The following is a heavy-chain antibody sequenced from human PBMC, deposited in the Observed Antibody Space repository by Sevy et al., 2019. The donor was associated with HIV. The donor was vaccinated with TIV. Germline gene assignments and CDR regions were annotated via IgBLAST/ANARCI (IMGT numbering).Heavy chain of an antibody. J-gene: IGHJ6*02. D-gene: IGHD6-6*01. Sequence: GGSLRLSCAASGFTFSSYGMHWVRQAPGKGLEWVAVISYDGSKKHYADSVKGRFTISRDNSKNKLYLQMNSLRAEDTAVYYCAKDREELVGFYYGMDVWGQGTTVTVSS. V-gene: IGHV3-30*18. CDR3: AKDREELVGFYYGMDV. CDR1: GFTFSSYG. CDR2: ISYDGSKK.